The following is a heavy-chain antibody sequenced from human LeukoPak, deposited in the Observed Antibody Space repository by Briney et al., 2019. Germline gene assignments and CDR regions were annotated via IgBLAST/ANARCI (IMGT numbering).Heavy chain of an antibody. CDR3: ARVYDYCSGVSCYSGWFDP. Sequence: SETLSLTCTVSGGSISSYYWSWIRQPPGKGLEWIGYIYYSGSTNYNPSLKSRVTISVDTSKNQFSLKLSSVTAADTAVYYCARVYDYCSGVSCYSGWFDPWGQGTLVTVSS. J-gene: IGHJ5*02. D-gene: IGHD2-15*01. V-gene: IGHV4-59*08. CDR1: GGSISSYY. CDR2: IYYSGST.